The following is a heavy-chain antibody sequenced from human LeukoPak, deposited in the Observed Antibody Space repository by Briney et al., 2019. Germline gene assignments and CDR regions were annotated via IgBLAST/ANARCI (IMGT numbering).Heavy chain of an antibody. CDR2: MNPNSGGT. CDR1: GYTFTSYD. D-gene: IGHD5-12*01. CDR3: ARRNSRDGYNFDAFDI. J-gene: IGHJ3*02. Sequence: GASVKVSCKASGYTFTSYDINWVRQATGQGLEWMGWMNPNSGGTNYAQKFQGRVTMTRDTSITTAYMELSSLRSDDTAVYYCARRNSRDGYNFDAFDIWGQGTMVTVSS. V-gene: IGHV1-2*02.